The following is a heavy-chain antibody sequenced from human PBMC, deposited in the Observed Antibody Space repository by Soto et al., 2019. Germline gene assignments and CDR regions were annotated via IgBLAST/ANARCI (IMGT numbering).Heavy chain of an antibody. CDR1: GGTFSSYA. CDR3: ARAPFVVVPAATNYYYYGMDV. Sequence: QVQLVQSGAEVKKPGSSVKVSCKASGGTFSSYAISWVRQAPGQGLEWMGGIIPIFGTANYAQKFQGRVTITADESTSTAYMELSSLRSEDTAVYYCARAPFVVVPAATNYYYYGMDVWGQGTTVTVSS. CDR2: IIPIFGTA. J-gene: IGHJ6*02. D-gene: IGHD2-2*01. V-gene: IGHV1-69*01.